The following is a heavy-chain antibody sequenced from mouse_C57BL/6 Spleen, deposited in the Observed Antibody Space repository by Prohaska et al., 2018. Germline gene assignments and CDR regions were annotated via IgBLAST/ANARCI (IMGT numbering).Heavy chain of an antibody. CDR3: ARGGDGRFAY. D-gene: IGHD3-1*01. J-gene: IGHJ3*01. CDR1: GYAFSSYW. CDR2: IYPGDGDT. V-gene: IGHV1-80*01. Sequence: QVQLQPSGAELVKPGASVKISCKASGYAFSSYWMNWVKQRPGKGLEWIGQIYPGDGDTNYNGKFKGKATLTADKSSSTAYRQLSSVTSEDSAVYFCARGGDGRFAYWGQGTLVTGAA.